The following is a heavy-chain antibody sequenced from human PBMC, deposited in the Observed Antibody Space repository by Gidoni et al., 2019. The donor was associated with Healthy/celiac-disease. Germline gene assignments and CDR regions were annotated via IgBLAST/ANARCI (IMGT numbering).Heavy chain of an antibody. Sequence: EVQLVESGGGLIQPGGSLRLSCAASGFTVSRNSMSWVRQAPGKGPEWVSVIYSGGSTYYADSVKGRFTISRDNSKNTLYLQMNSLRAEDTAVYYCAREGVYYDRKRDYYYGMDVWGQGTTVTVSS. V-gene: IGHV3-53*01. CDR2: IYSGGST. CDR1: GFTVSRNS. CDR3: AREGVYYDRKRDYYYGMDV. J-gene: IGHJ6*02. D-gene: IGHD3-22*01.